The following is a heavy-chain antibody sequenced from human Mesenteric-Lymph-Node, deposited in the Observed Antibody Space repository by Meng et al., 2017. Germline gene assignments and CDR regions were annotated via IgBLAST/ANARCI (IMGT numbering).Heavy chain of an antibody. Sequence: GGSLRLSCAASGFTFSSYAMHWVRQAPGKGLEWVAVISYDGSNKYYADSVKGRFTISRDNSKNTLYLQMNSLRAEDTAVYYCAREIAAAGTFTYYFDYWGQGTLVTVSS. D-gene: IGHD6-13*01. CDR1: GFTFSSYA. CDR2: ISYDGSNK. CDR3: AREIAAAGTFTYYFDY. J-gene: IGHJ4*02. V-gene: IGHV3-30*07.